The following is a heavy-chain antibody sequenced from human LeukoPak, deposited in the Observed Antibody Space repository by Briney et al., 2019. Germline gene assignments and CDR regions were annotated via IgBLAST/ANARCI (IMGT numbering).Heavy chain of an antibody. D-gene: IGHD3-22*01. J-gene: IGHJ4*02. Sequence: GGSLRLSCAASGFTFSSYAMSWVRQAPGKGLEWVSAIRGSGGNTYYADSVKDRYTISRDNSKNTLYLQVNSLRAEERTVYYCAKGTVMIVVVIIFDYWGQGTLVTVSS. CDR2: IRGSGGNT. CDR3: AKGTVMIVVVIIFDY. CDR1: GFTFSSYA. V-gene: IGHV3-23*01.